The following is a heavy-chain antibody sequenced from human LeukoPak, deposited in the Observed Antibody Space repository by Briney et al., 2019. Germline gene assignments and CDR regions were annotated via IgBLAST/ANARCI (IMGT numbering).Heavy chain of an antibody. V-gene: IGHV5-51*01. CDR3: ARLERGYSYGLNWFDP. J-gene: IGHJ5*02. Sequence: GESLKIYCQGSGYSVTSYWIGWVRQMPGKGLEWMGIIYPGDSDTRYSPSFQGQVTISADKSISTAYLQWSSLKASDTAMYYCARLERGYSYGLNWFDPWGQGTLVTVSS. CDR2: IYPGDSDT. D-gene: IGHD5-18*01. CDR1: GYSVTSYW.